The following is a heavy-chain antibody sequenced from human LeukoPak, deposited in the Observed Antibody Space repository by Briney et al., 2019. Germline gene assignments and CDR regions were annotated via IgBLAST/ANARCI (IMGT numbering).Heavy chain of an antibody. CDR3: ARVGDTATIPFYYYYMDV. V-gene: IGHV3-11*01. Sequence: GGSLRLSCAASGFTFSDYYMSWIRQAPGKGLEWVSYISSSGSTIYYADSVKGRFTISRDNAKNSLYLQMNSLRAEDTAVYYCARVGDTATIPFYYYYMDVWGKGTTVTISS. D-gene: IGHD5-18*01. CDR2: ISSSGSTI. CDR1: GFTFSDYY. J-gene: IGHJ6*03.